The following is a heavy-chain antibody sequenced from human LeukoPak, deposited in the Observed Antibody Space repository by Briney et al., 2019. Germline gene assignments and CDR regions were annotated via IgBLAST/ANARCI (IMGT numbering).Heavy chain of an antibody. CDR1: GFSFDGYT. Sequence: GGSLRLSCAASGFSFDGYTMHWVRQAPGKGLEWVSLITRDGGSTFYADSVKGRFTISRDNSKNTLYLQMNSLRAEDTAVYYCAKEYYDILTGSYYFDYWGQGTLVTVSS. CDR2: ITRDGGST. CDR3: AKEYYDILTGSYYFDY. J-gene: IGHJ4*02. V-gene: IGHV3-43*01. D-gene: IGHD3-9*01.